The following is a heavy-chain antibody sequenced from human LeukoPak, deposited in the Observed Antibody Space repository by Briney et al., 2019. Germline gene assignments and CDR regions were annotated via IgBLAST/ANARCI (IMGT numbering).Heavy chain of an antibody. Sequence: GGSLRLSCAASGLTFSSYWMSWVRQAPGKGLEWVSVIYSSGNTYYADSVKGRFTISRDNSKNTLYLQMNSLRDEDTAVYYCARVRVSVAGHDYWGQGTLVTVSP. CDR1: GLTFSSYW. CDR3: ARVRVSVAGHDY. CDR2: IYSSGNT. V-gene: IGHV3-66*01. J-gene: IGHJ4*02. D-gene: IGHD6-19*01.